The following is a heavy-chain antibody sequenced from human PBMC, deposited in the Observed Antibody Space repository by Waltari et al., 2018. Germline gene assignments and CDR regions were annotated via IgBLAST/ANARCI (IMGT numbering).Heavy chain of an antibody. J-gene: IGHJ3*02. CDR2: INSDGSST. CDR3: ASYMTTVPRRAFDI. Sequence: EVQLVESGGGLVQPGGSLRLSCAASGFTFSSYWMHWVRQAPGKGLVWVSRINSDGSSTSYADSLKCRFTISRDNAKNTRYLQMNSLRAEDTAVYYCASYMTTVPRRAFDIWGQGTMVTVSS. D-gene: IGHD4-17*01. V-gene: IGHV3-74*01. CDR1: GFTFSSYW.